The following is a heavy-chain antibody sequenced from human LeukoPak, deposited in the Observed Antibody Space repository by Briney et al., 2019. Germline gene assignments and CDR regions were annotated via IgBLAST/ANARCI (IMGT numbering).Heavy chain of an antibody. J-gene: IGHJ6*04. Sequence: GGSLRLSCDASGFSINTYTMYWVRQAPRQGLEWVSGIRNSDGMTYYADSVRGRFTISTDNSKNTLYLQMNSLRAEDTAVYYCAELGITMIGGVWGKGTTVTISS. D-gene: IGHD3-10*02. V-gene: IGHV3-23*01. CDR2: IRNSDGMT. CDR3: AELGITMIGGV. CDR1: GFSINTYT.